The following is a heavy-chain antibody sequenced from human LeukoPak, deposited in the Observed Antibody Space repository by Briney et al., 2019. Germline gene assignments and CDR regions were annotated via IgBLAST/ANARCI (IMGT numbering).Heavy chain of an antibody. J-gene: IGHJ6*02. CDR3: ARERMAWISPTRDHYYYYGMDV. CDR1: GGTFSSYA. V-gene: IGHV1-69*04. CDR2: IIPIFGIA. D-gene: IGHD5-12*01. Sequence: SVKVSCKASGGTFSSYAISWVRQAPGQGLEWMGRIIPIFGIANYAQKFQGRVTITADKSTSTAYMELSSLRSEDTAVYYCARERMAWISPTRDHYYYYGMDVWGQGTAVTVSS.